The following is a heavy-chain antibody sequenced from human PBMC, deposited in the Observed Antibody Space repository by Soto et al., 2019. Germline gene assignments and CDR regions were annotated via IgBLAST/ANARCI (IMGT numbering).Heavy chain of an antibody. CDR2: IWNDGSNK. D-gene: IGHD6-13*01. CDR1: GFTFSSYG. CDR3: ARDQLVLVTSSGMDV. V-gene: IGHV3-33*08. J-gene: IGHJ6*02. Sequence: QVQLVESGGGVVQPGRSLRLSCAASGFTFSSYGMHWVRQAPGKGLEWVAVIWNDGSNKYYANSVKGRFTISRDNSKNTLYLQMDSLRAEDTAVYYCARDQLVLVTSSGMDVWGQGTTVTVSS.